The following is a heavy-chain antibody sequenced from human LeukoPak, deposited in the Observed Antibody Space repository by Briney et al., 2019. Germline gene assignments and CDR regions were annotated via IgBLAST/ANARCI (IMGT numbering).Heavy chain of an antibody. D-gene: IGHD3-3*01. CDR3: ARDRDFNYFDY. CDR1: GYTFTGYY. Sequence: ASVRVSCKASGYTFTGYYMHWVRQAPGQGLEWMGRINPNSGGTNYAQKFQGRVTMTRDTSISTAYMELSRLRSDDTAVYYCARDRDFNYFDYWGQGTLVTVSS. J-gene: IGHJ4*02. CDR2: INPNSGGT. V-gene: IGHV1-2*06.